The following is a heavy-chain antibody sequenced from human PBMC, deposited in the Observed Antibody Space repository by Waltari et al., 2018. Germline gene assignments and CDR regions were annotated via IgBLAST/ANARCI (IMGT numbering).Heavy chain of an antibody. CDR3: AREDDLVVVAATETGAFDI. CDR1: GGSISSSSYY. J-gene: IGHJ3*02. V-gene: IGHV4-39*07. D-gene: IGHD2-15*01. CDR2: IYYSGGT. Sequence: QLQLQESGPGLVKPSETLSLTCTVSGGSISSSSYYWGWIRQPPGKGLEWIGSIYYSGGTYYNPSLKSRVTISVDTSKNQFSLKLSSVTAADTAVYYCAREDDLVVVAATETGAFDIWGQGTMVTVSS.